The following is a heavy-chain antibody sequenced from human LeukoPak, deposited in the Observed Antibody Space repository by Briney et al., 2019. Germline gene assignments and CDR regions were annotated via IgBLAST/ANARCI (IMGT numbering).Heavy chain of an antibody. V-gene: IGHV3-53*01. J-gene: IGHJ4*02. CDR2: IYSGGST. D-gene: IGHD3-9*01. Sequence: PGGSLRLSCAASGFTVSSNYMSWVRQAPGKGLEWVSVIYSGGSTYYADSVKGRFTISRDNAKNSLSLQMNSLRAEDTAVYYCAKLRYLDYWGQGTLVTVSS. CDR1: GFTVSSNY. CDR3: AKLRYLDY.